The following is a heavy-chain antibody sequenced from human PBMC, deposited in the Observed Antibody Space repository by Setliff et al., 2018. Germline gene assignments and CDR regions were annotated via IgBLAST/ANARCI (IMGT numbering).Heavy chain of an antibody. Sequence: PSETLSLTCTVSGDSINSYPYYWGWIRQPPGKGLEWIGNIYYTGITYYNPSLKSRVTISVDTSKNHFSLKLTSVTAADTAVYYCARVDDVGSGYENWIDPWGRGTLVTVS. J-gene: IGHJ5*02. CDR1: GDSINSYPYY. D-gene: IGHD3-22*01. CDR2: IYYTGIT. V-gene: IGHV4-39*07. CDR3: ARVDDVGSGYENWIDP.